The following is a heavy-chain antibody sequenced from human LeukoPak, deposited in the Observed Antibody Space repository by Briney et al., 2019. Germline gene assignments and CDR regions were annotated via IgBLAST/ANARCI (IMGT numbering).Heavy chain of an antibody. Sequence: GGSLRLSCAASGFTFSSYAMSWVRQAPGKGLEWVSAISGSGGSTYYADSVKGRFTISRDNSKNTLYLQMNSLRAEDTAVYYFARHYDYDSSGYNPYWGQGTLVTVSS. V-gene: IGHV3-23*01. CDR2: ISGSGGST. CDR1: GFTFSSYA. CDR3: ARHYDYDSSGYNPY. J-gene: IGHJ4*02. D-gene: IGHD3-22*01.